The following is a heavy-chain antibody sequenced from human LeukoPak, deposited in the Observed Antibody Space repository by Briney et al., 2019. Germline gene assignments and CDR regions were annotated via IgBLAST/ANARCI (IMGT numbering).Heavy chain of an antibody. CDR3: ARQAYYDYVWGSYRSNRYFDY. Sequence: GESLKISCKGSGYSFTSYWISWVRQMPGKGLEWMGIIYPGDSDTRYSPSFQGQVTISADKSISTAYLQWSSLKASDTAMYYCARQAYYDYVWGSYRSNRYFDYWGQGTLVTVSS. J-gene: IGHJ4*02. D-gene: IGHD3-16*02. CDR2: IYPGDSDT. V-gene: IGHV5-51*01. CDR1: GYSFTSYW.